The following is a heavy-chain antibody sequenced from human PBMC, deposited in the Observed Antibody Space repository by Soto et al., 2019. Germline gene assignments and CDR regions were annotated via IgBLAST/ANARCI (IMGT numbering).Heavy chain of an antibody. CDR2: MNPNSGTT. J-gene: IGHJ4*02. CDR1: VYALTSYN. CDR3: VRYGVAATY. V-gene: IGHV1-8*01. Sequence: GXSLKVSCKASVYALTSYNSNWVRQATGQGLEWMGWMNPNSGTTGYAQKFQDRITLTRDTSITTSYMELSSLTSDDTAVYFCVRYGVAATYWAQGNQVTVSS. D-gene: IGHD2-8*01.